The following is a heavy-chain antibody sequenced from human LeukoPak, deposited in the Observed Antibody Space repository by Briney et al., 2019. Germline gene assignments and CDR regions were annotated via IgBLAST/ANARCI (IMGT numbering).Heavy chain of an antibody. J-gene: IGHJ4*02. CDR2: IYYSGST. CDR3: ASGKRW. D-gene: IGHD2-15*01. Sequence: SETLSLTCTVSGGSVSSGSYYWSWIRQPPGKGLEWIGYIYYSGSTNYNPSLKSRVTISVDTSKNQFSLKLSSVTAADTAVYYYASGKRWWGQGTLVTVSS. CDR1: GGSVSSGSYY. V-gene: IGHV4-61*01.